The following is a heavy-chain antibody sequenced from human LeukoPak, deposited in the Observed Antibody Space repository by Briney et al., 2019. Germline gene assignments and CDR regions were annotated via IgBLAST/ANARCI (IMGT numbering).Heavy chain of an antibody. CDR2: INPNSGGT. CDR1: GYTFTGYY. CDR3: ASDLYSSSSHWFDP. J-gene: IGHJ5*02. V-gene: IGHV1-2*02. D-gene: IGHD6-6*01. Sequence: GASVKVSCRASGYTFTGYYMHWVRQAPGQGLEWMGWINPNSGGTNYAQKFQGRVTMTRDTSISTAYMELSRLRSDDTAVYYCASDLYSSSSHWFDPWGQGTLVTVSS.